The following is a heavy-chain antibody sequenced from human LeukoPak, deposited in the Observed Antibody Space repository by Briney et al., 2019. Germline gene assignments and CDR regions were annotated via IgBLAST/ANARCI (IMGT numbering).Heavy chain of an antibody. Sequence: GGSLRLSCAASGFTFSSYAMSWVRQAPGKGLEWVSAISGSGGSTYYADSVKGRFTISRDNSKNTLYLQMNSLRAEDTAVYYCAKDSAMTIFSQPYYYYMDVWGKGTTVTVSS. J-gene: IGHJ6*03. CDR3: AKDSAMTIFSQPYYYYMDV. CDR2: ISGSGGST. D-gene: IGHD3-3*01. V-gene: IGHV3-23*01. CDR1: GFTFSSYA.